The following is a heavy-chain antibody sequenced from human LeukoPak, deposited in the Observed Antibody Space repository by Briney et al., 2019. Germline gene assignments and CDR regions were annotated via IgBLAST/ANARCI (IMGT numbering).Heavy chain of an antibody. CDR2: ISSSSSYI. D-gene: IGHD6-13*01. V-gene: IGHV3-21*01. CDR3: ARDRRGQQLGEP. Sequence: GSLRLSCAASGFTFSSYSMNWVRQAPGKGLEWVSSISSSSSYIYYADSVKGRFTISRDNAKNSLYLQTNSLRAEDTAVYYCARDRRGQQLGEPWGQGTLVTVSS. CDR1: GFTFSSYS. J-gene: IGHJ5*02.